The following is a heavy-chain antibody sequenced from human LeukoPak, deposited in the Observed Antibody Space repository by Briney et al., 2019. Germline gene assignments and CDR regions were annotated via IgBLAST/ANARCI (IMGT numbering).Heavy chain of an antibody. J-gene: IGHJ4*02. Sequence: GASVKVSCKASGGTFSSYAISWVRQAPGQGLEWMGWISAYNGNTNYAQKLQGRVTMTTDTSTSTAYMELRSLRSDDTAVYYCARTTPYYDSSGYYGPLYADFDYWGQGTLVTVSS. V-gene: IGHV1-18*01. CDR3: ARTTPYYDSSGYYGPLYADFDY. CDR1: GGTFSSYA. D-gene: IGHD3-22*01. CDR2: ISAYNGNT.